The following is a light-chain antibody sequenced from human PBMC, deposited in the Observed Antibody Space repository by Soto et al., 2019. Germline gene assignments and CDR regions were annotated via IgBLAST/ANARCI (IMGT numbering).Light chain of an antibody. CDR3: QQRSNWVT. Sequence: EIVLTQSPANLSLSPGERATLSCRASQSVSSYLAWYQQKPGQAPRLLIYDASNRATGIPARFSGIGSGTDFTLSISSLEPEDFAVYYCQQRSNWVTFGQGTRLEIK. CDR2: DAS. J-gene: IGKJ5*01. CDR1: QSVSSY. V-gene: IGKV3-11*01.